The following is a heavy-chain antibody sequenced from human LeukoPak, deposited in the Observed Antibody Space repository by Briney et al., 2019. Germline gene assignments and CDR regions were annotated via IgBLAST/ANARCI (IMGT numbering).Heavy chain of an antibody. Sequence: SETLSLTCTVSGGSISSYYWSWIRQPPGKGLEWIGSIYYSGSTYYNPSLKSRVTISVDTSKNQFSLKLSSVTAADTAVYYCARDSIAAAGDYYYYGMDVWGQGTTVTVSS. V-gene: IGHV4-59*12. J-gene: IGHJ6*02. D-gene: IGHD6-13*01. CDR3: ARDSIAAAGDYYYYGMDV. CDR1: GGSISSYY. CDR2: IYYSGST.